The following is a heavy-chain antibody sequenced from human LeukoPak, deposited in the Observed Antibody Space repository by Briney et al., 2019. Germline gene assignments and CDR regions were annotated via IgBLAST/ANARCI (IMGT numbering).Heavy chain of an antibody. CDR1: GFKFDDYA. Sequence: QSGGSLRLSCAASGFKFDDYAIHWVRQAPGKGLEWLSIISWNGGFMDYADSVKGRLTISGDNVKNSVYLQMNSLRPEDTAFYYCAKVRGTYSSGFYFDSWGQGTLVTVSS. J-gene: IGHJ4*02. CDR2: ISWNGGFM. CDR3: AKVRGTYSSGFYFDS. V-gene: IGHV3-9*01. D-gene: IGHD6-19*01.